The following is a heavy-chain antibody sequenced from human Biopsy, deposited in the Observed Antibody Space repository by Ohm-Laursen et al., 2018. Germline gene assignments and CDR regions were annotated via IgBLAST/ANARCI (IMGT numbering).Heavy chain of an antibody. Sequence: GTLSLTCSLSGYSIIPSGPENWSWIRQPPGQGLQYIGFIYSGGNTNYNPSLRSRVTMSVDTSKNQFSLRLNSVTAADTAVYYCARGMRTTGWPYFDYWGQGILVTVSS. J-gene: IGHJ4*02. V-gene: IGHV4-61*01. CDR1: GYSIIPSGPEN. CDR3: ARGMRTTGWPYFDY. D-gene: IGHD2/OR15-2a*01. CDR2: IYSGGNT.